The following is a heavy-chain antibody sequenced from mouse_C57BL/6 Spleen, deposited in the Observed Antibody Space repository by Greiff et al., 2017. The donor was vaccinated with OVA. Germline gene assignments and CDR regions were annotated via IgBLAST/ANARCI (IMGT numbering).Heavy chain of an antibody. CDR2: IDPSDSET. D-gene: IGHD3-2*02. CDR1: GYTFTSYW. V-gene: IGHV1-52*01. J-gene: IGHJ2*01. Sequence: VQLQQPGAELVRPGSSVKLSCTASGYTFTSYWMHWVKQRPIQGLEWIGNIDPSDSETHYNQKFKDKATLTVDKSSSTAYMQLSSLTSEDSAVYYSARNPDSSGPYYFDYWGQGTTLTVSS. CDR3: ARNPDSSGPYYFDY.